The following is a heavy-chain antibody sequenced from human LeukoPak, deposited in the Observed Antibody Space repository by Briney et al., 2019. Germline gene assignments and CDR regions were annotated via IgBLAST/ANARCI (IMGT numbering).Heavy chain of an antibody. V-gene: IGHV4-59*08. J-gene: IGHJ3*02. D-gene: IGHD3-3*01. CDR2: IYYSGST. Sequence: PSETLSLTCTVSGGSISSYYWGWIRQPPGEGLEWIGYIYYSGSTNSNPSLKSRVTISVDTSRNQFSLKLSSVTAADTAVYYCARLANYDFWRGPYPHDAFDIWGQGTMVTVSS. CDR1: GGSISSYY. CDR3: ARLANYDFWRGPYPHDAFDI.